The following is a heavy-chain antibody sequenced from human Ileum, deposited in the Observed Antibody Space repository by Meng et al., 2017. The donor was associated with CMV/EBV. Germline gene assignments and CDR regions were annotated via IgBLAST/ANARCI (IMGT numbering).Heavy chain of an antibody. CDR1: GFIFTDYF. V-gene: IGHV3-11*01. Sequence: GESLMISCASSGFIFTDYFMVWIRPTPGGGLQWISQISPSGTSLKYADSVRGRFTISRDNTKESVFLEMDSLRADDTAVYYCAKERFNGSGAAVGIWGQGTRVTVSS. CDR3: AKERFNGSGAAVGI. J-gene: IGHJ3*02. CDR2: ISPSGTSL. D-gene: IGHD3-10*01.